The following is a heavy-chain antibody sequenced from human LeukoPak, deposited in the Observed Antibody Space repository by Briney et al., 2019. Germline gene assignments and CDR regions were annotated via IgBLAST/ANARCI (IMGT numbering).Heavy chain of an antibody. CDR1: EFTFFTYS. CDR2: IKQDGSEK. CDR3: ARRRYSGSSQHFDY. J-gene: IGHJ4*02. Sequence: GGSLRLSCAASEFTFFTYSMSWVRQAPGKGLEWVANIKQDGSEKYYVDSVKGRFTVSRDNAKNSLYLQMNSLRAEDTAVYYCARRRYSGSSQHFDYWGQGTLVTVSS. D-gene: IGHD1-26*01. V-gene: IGHV3-7*01.